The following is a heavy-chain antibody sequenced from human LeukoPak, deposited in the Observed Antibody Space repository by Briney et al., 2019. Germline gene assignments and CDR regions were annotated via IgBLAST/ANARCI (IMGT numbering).Heavy chain of an antibody. D-gene: IGHD6-13*01. V-gene: IGHV3-21*04. J-gene: IGHJ4*02. CDR3: AKAPPRIAAAWNY. CDR2: ISSSSSYI. CDR1: GFAFSSYS. Sequence: GGSLRLSCAASGFAFSSYSMNWVRQAPGKGLEWVSSISSSSSYIYYADSVKGRFTISRDNSKNTLYLQMNSLRAEDTAVYYCAKAPPRIAAAWNYWGQGTLVTVSS.